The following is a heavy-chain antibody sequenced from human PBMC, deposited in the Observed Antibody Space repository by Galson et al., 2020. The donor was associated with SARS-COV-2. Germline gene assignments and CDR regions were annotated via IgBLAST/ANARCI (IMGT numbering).Heavy chain of an antibody. Sequence: GGSLRLSWAASGFTFSSYTMHWVRQAPGKGLEWVADMSYDGSDKDYTDSVKGRFTIARDNSNNTLFLHMNSLRPGDTAVYFCARSHVPPVISGLDVWGQGTTVTVSS. J-gene: IGHJ6*02. D-gene: IGHD4-4*01. CDR1: GFTFSSYT. CDR3: ARSHVPPVISGLDV. V-gene: IGHV3-30-3*01. CDR2: MSYDGSDK.